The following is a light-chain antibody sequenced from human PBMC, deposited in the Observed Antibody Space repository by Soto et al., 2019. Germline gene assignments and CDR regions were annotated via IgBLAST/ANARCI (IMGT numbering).Light chain of an antibody. CDR1: QAISSN. CDR3: QHYNNWLGT. CDR2: GAS. Sequence: EIGMTQSPATLSVSRGERATLSCRANQAISSNLAWYQQKPGQAPRLLIYGASTRATGIPDRFSGSGSGTEFTLTISSLQSEDFAVYYCQHYNNWLGTFGGGTKVDIK. J-gene: IGKJ4*01. V-gene: IGKV3-15*01.